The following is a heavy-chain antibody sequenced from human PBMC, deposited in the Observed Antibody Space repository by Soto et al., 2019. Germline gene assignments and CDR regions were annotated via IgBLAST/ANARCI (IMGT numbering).Heavy chain of an antibody. Sequence: QVQLVQSGAEVKKPGASVKVSCKASGYTFTSYGISWVRQAPGQGLEWMGWISAYNGNTNYAQKLQGRVTMTTDTSTSSGYMELRSVRYDDTAGYYCARDRRYGVDAFDISVQGTMVTVSS. CDR2: ISAYNGNT. CDR3: ARDRRYGVDAFDI. V-gene: IGHV1-18*04. D-gene: IGHD1-20*01. J-gene: IGHJ3*02. CDR1: GYTFTSYG.